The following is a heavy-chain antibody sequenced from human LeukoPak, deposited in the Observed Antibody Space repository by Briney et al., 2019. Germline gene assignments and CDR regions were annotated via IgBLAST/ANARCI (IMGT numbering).Heavy chain of an antibody. CDR2: IKQDGSQK. V-gene: IGHV3-7*04. J-gene: IGHJ4*02. D-gene: IGHD1-26*01. CDR3: ARDLHPRYYLPDY. Sequence: GGSLRLSCAASGFTFGRHWMSWVRQAPGEGPEWVANIKQDGSQKYYVDSVKGRFTISRDNAKNSLFLQMNSLRGEDTAVYYCARDLHPRYYLPDYWGQGTLVTVSS. CDR1: GFTFGRHW.